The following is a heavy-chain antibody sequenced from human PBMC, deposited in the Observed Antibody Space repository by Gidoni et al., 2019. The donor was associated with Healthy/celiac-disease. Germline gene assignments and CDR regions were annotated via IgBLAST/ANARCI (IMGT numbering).Heavy chain of an antibody. D-gene: IGHD6-19*01. CDR3: ARIEAVAGTSAWFDP. CDR2: IYYSGST. Sequence: QLQLQESGPGLVKPSETLSLTCTVPGGSISSSSYYWGWIRQPPGKGLEWIGSIYYSGSTYYNPSLKSRVTISVDTSKNQFSLKLSSVTAADTAVYYCARIEAVAGTSAWFDPWGQGTLVTVSS. J-gene: IGHJ5*02. V-gene: IGHV4-39*01. CDR1: GGSISSSSYY.